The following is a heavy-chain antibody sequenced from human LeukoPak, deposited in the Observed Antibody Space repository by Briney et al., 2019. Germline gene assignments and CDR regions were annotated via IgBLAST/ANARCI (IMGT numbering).Heavy chain of an antibody. CDR3: ARGTGTRDDAFDI. D-gene: IGHD1-7*01. V-gene: IGHV4-59*08. CDR1: GGSISSYY. J-gene: IGHJ3*02. CDR2: IYYSGST. Sequence: SETLSLTCTVSGGSISSYYWSWIRQPPGKGLEWIGYIYYSGSTNYNPSLKSRVTISVDTSKNQFSLKLSSVTAADTAVYYCARGTGTRDDAFDIWGQGTMDTVS.